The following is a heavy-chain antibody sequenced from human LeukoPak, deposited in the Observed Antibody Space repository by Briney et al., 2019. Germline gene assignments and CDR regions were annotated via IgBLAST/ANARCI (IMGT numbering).Heavy chain of an antibody. V-gene: IGHV1-2*04. J-gene: IGHJ6*02. D-gene: IGHD6-13*01. CDR2: INPNSGGT. CDR3: ARDQLEGYYYYGMGV. Sequence: ASVKVSCKASGYTFTGYYMHWVRQAPGQGLEWMGWINPNSGGTNYAQKFQGWVTMTRDTSISTAYMELSRLRSDDTAVYYCARDQLEGYYYYGMGVWGQGTTVTVSS. CDR1: GYTFTGYY.